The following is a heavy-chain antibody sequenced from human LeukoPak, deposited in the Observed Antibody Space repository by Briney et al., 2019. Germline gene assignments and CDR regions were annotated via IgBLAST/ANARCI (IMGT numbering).Heavy chain of an antibody. Sequence: GGSLRLSCAASGFTFSNYAMNWVRQAPGGGREWVAAISGSGGSTYYADSVKGRFTISRDNSKNTLYPQMNSLRAEDTAVYYCAKDLAGSGSYSFDYWGQGTLVTVSS. CDR1: GFTFSNYA. CDR3: AKDLAGSGSYSFDY. V-gene: IGHV3-23*01. CDR2: ISGSGGST. D-gene: IGHD1-26*01. J-gene: IGHJ4*02.